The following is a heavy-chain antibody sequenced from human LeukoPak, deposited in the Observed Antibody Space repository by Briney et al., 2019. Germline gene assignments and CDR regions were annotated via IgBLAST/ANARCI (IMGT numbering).Heavy chain of an antibody. J-gene: IGHJ4*02. CDR2: INSDGSST. V-gene: IGHV3-74*01. Sequence: GGSLRLSCAASGFTFSSYWMHWVRQAPGKGLVWVSRINSDGSSTSYADSVKGRFTISRDNAKNTLYLQMNSLRAEDTAVYYCARVPSYGDRRHLDYWGQGTLVTVSS. D-gene: IGHD4-17*01. CDR3: ARVPSYGDRRHLDY. CDR1: GFTFSSYW.